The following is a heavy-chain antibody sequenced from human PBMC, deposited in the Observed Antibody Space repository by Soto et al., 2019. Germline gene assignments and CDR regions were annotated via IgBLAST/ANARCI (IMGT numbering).Heavy chain of an antibody. CDR1: GFTFSSYG. Sequence: QVQLVESGGGVVQPGRSLRLSCAASGFTFSSYGMHWVRQAPGKGLEWVAVIWYDGSNKYYADSVKGRFTISRDNSKNAVYLQMNSLRGEDTAVYCCARDSLRWVGELLLTSGCDPWGQGTLGTVSS. CDR2: IWYDGSNK. D-gene: IGHD3-10*01. J-gene: IGHJ5*02. V-gene: IGHV3-33*01. CDR3: ARDSLRWVGELLLTSGCDP.